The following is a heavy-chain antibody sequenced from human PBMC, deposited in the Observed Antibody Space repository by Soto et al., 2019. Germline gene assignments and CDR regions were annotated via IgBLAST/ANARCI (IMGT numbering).Heavy chain of an antibody. CDR2: IDHSGST. V-gene: IGHV4-34*01. CDR3: SRGRPPRY. CDR1: GESFSGYY. J-gene: IGHJ4*02. Sequence: PSETLSLTCVVYGESFSGYYWSWFRQPPGKRLEWIGDIDHSGSTHYNPPLKSRLTISEDTSKNHFSLSLSAVTAADAGTYFCSRGRPPRYWGQGTLVTVSS.